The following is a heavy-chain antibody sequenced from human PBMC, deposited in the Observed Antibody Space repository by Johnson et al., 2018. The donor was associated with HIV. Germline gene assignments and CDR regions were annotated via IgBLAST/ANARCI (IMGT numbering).Heavy chain of an antibody. D-gene: IGHD6-13*01. CDR1: CFTFSSYG. CDR2: IWYDGNNK. CDR3: ARGGIAATRHAFDI. Sequence: QVQLVESGGGVVQPGKSLRLSCAASCFTFSSYGMHWVRQAPGKGLEWVAVIWYDGNNKYYADSVKGRFTISRDNSKNTLYLQMNSLRAEDTAVYYCARGGIAATRHAFDIWGQGTMVTVSS. V-gene: IGHV3-33*08. J-gene: IGHJ3*02.